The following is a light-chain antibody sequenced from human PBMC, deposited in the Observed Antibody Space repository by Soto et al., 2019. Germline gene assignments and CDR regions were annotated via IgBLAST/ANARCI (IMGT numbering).Light chain of an antibody. CDR1: QSVSSN. V-gene: IGKV3-15*01. CDR3: QQYNNWPLT. CDR2: GAS. J-gene: IGKJ4*01. Sequence: EIVMTQSPATLSVSPGERATLSYRASQSVSSNLAWYQQKPGQAPRLLIYGASTRATGIPARFGGSGSGTEFTLTISSLQSEDFAVYHCQQYNNWPLTFGGGTKVEVK.